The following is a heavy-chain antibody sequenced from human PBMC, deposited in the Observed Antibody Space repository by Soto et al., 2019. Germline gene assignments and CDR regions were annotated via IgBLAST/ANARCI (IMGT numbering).Heavy chain of an antibody. V-gene: IGHV1-8*01. J-gene: IGHJ5*02. CDR2: MNPNSGNT. Sequence: QVQLVQSGAEVKKPGASVKVSCKTSGYSFSTYDINWVRQGTGQGLEWMGWMNPNSGNTGYAQKFQDRGTMTRNTSVNTAYLERSSLTSDDTAVYYCAGGPYCSTSGCRRWVWFDPWGQGALVTVSS. CDR1: GYSFSTYD. CDR3: AGGPYCSTSGCRRWVWFDP. D-gene: IGHD2-2*01.